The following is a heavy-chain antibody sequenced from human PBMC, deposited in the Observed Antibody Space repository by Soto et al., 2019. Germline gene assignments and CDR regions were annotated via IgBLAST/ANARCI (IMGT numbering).Heavy chain of an antibody. CDR1: GGTFSSYA. V-gene: IGHV1-69*06. D-gene: IGHD1-26*01. Sequence: SVKVSCKASGGTFSSYAISWVRQAPGQGLEWMGGIIPIFGTANYAQKFQGRVTITADKSTSTAYMELSSLRSEDTAVYYCARVEWELRGGYYYYGMDVWGQGTTVTVSS. CDR2: IIPIFGTA. CDR3: ARVEWELRGGYYYYGMDV. J-gene: IGHJ6*02.